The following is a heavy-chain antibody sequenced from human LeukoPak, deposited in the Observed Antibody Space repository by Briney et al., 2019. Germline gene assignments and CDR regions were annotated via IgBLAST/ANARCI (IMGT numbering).Heavy chain of an antibody. CDR3: ARGSRGSGSYLVDY. CDR2: ISLSSYTI. Sequence: GGSLRPSCAASGFTFSSYGIHWVRQAPGKGLEWVSYISLSSYTIYYADSVKGRFTISRDNAKNSLYLQMNSLRAEDTAVYYCARGSRGSGSYLVDYWGQGTLVTVSS. V-gene: IGHV3-48*01. D-gene: IGHD3-10*01. CDR1: GFTFSSYG. J-gene: IGHJ4*02.